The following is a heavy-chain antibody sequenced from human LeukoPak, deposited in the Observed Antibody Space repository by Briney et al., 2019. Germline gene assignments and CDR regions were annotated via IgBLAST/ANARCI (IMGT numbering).Heavy chain of an antibody. CDR1: GFTFGTYA. CDR2: ISGSGDST. Sequence: GGSLRLSCAASGFTFGTYAMSWVRQAPGKGVEWVSGISGSGDSTNYADSVKGRFTISRDNSKNTQYLQMNSLRAEDTAVYYCARGSYNPFDYWGQGTLVTVSS. CDR3: ARGSYNPFDY. D-gene: IGHD3-16*01. V-gene: IGHV3-23*01. J-gene: IGHJ4*02.